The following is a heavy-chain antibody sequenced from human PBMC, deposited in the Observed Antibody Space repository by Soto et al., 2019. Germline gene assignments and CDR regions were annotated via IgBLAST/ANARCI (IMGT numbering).Heavy chain of an antibody. CDR2: IYYSGST. Sequence: SETLSLTCTVSGGSISSGGYYWSWIRQHPGKGLEWIGYIYYSGSTYYNPSLKSRVTISVDTSKNQFSLKLSSVTAADTAVYYCARRVAGGGSSTVGVEFDYWGQGTLVTVSS. J-gene: IGHJ4*02. CDR1: GGSISSGGYY. D-gene: IGHD2-15*01. CDR3: ARRVAGGGSSTVGVEFDY. V-gene: IGHV4-31*03.